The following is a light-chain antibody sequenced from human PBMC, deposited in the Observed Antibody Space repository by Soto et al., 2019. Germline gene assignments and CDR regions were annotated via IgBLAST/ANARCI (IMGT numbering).Light chain of an antibody. Sequence: EIVMTQSPATLSVSPGQRATLSCRASQSVSSNLAWYQQKPGQAPRLLIYGASTRATGIPARFSGSGSGTDFTLTISSLQPEDFATYSCQQSYNTTWTFGQGTKVDIK. CDR1: QSVSSN. CDR2: GAS. J-gene: IGKJ1*01. CDR3: QQSYNTTWT. V-gene: IGKV3-15*01.